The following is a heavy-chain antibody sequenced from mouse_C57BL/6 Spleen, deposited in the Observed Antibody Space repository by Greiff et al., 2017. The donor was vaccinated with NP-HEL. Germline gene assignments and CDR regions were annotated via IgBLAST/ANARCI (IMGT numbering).Heavy chain of an antibody. D-gene: IGHD4-1*01. V-gene: IGHV5-17*01. CDR1: GFTFSDYG. Sequence: EVKLVESGGGLVKPGGSLKLSCAASGFTFSDYGMHWVRQAPEKGLEWVAYISSGSSTIYYADTVKGRFTISRDNAKNTLFLQMTSLRSEDTAMYYYARNWGGGFAYWGQGTLVTVSA. CDR2: ISSGSSTI. J-gene: IGHJ3*01. CDR3: ARNWGGGFAY.